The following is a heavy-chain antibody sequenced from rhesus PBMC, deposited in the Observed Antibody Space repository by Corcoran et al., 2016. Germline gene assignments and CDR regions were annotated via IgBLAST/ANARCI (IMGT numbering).Heavy chain of an antibody. J-gene: IGHJ5-1*01. CDR1: GGSISSSY. CDR2: IYGSGSST. CDR3: ARGGPTGVISGLFSGFHV. Sequence: QLQLQESGPGLVKPSETLSVTCAVSGGSISSSYWSWIRQAPGKGLEWIGYIYGSGSSTNYKPSRKSLVTLSVDTSKNQLSLKLSSVNTADRAVYYCARGGPTGVISGLFSGFHVWGPGVLVTVSS. D-gene: IGHD3-34*01. V-gene: IGHV4-169*01.